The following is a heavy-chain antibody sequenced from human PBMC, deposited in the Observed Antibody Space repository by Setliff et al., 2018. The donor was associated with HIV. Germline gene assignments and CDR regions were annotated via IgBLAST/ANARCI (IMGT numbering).Heavy chain of an antibody. D-gene: IGHD7-27*01. J-gene: IGHJ3*01. Sequence: SETLSLTCTVSGGSISSGGYYWSWIRQHPGKGLEWIGYIYYSGSTYYNPSLKSRVTISVDTSKNQFSLNVSSVTAADTAVYYCARGWGHDGFDFWGQGTMVTVSS. CDR1: GGSISSGGYY. CDR3: ARGWGHDGFDF. CDR2: IYYSGST. V-gene: IGHV4-31*03.